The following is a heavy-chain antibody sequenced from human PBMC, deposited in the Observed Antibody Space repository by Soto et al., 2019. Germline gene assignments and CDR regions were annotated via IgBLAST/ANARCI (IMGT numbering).Heavy chain of an antibody. Sequence: PGGSLRLSCAASRFTFSSYGVHWVRQAPGKGLEWVAVIWYDGSNKYYADSVKGRFTISRDNSKNTLHLQMNSLRAEDTAVYYCARDRANYHYHGMDVWGQGTTVTVSS. D-gene: IGHD3-10*01. CDR3: ARDRANYHYHGMDV. J-gene: IGHJ6*02. V-gene: IGHV3-33*01. CDR1: RFTFSSYG. CDR2: IWYDGSNK.